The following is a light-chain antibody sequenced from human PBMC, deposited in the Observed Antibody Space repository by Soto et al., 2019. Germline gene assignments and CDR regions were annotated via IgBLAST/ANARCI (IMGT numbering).Light chain of an antibody. V-gene: IGKV1-5*01. CDR3: QQASSFPLT. CDR2: DAS. J-gene: IGKJ5*01. Sequence: DIQMTQSPSTLSASVGDRFTITCRASQNIRSWLAWYQQEPGKAPKFLIYDASSLESGVPSRFSGSGSGTEFTLTISSLQPDDFATYYCQQASSFPLTFGQGTRLEIK. CDR1: QNIRSW.